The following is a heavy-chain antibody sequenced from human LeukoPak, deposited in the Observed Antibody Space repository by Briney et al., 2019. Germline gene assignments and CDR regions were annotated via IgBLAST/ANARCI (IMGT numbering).Heavy chain of an antibody. CDR2: RNQDGSER. D-gene: IGHD1-26*01. V-gene: IGHV3-7*01. J-gene: IGHJ4*02. CDR3: AREYYSGSYYDY. Sequence: GGSLRLSCTPSRFSFSNYWMAWVRQAPGKGLEWVGNRNQDGSERNYADSVKGRFTISRDNAKNSLYLQMNSLRAEDTAVYYCAREYYSGSYYDYWGQGTLVTVSS. CDR1: RFSFSNYW.